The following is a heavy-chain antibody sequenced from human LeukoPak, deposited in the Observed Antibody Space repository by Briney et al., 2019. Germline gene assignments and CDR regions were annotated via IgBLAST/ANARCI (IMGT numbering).Heavy chain of an antibody. Sequence: GGSLRLSCAASGFTFSSYAMHWVRQAPGKGLEYVSAISSNGGSTYYANSVKGRFTISRDNSKNTLYLQMNSLRAEDTAVYYCARDHDYYDSSLWYAFDIWGQGTMVTVSS. CDR2: ISSNGGST. CDR1: GFTFSSYA. CDR3: ARDHDYYDSSLWYAFDI. J-gene: IGHJ3*02. D-gene: IGHD3-22*01. V-gene: IGHV3-64*01.